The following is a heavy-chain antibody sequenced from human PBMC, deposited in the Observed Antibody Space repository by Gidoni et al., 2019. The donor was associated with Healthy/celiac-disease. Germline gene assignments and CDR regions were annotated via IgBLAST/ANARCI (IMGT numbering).Heavy chain of an antibody. Sequence: EVQLVESGGGLVKPGGSLRLSCAASGFTFSRYSMNWVRQAPGKGLEWVSSISSSSSYIYYADSVKGRFTISRDNAKNSLYLQMNSLRAEDTAVYYCARDTLPRQQLATSFDYWGQGTLVTVSS. V-gene: IGHV3-21*01. CDR3: ARDTLPRQQLATSFDY. J-gene: IGHJ4*02. CDR2: ISSSSSYI. CDR1: GFTFSRYS. D-gene: IGHD6-13*01.